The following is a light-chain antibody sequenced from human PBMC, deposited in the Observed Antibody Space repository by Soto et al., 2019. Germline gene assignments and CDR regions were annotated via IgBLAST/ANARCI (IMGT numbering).Light chain of an antibody. J-gene: IGLJ1*01. CDR1: SSVVGAYNS. CDR2: KGT. Sequence: QSALAQPASVSGSPGQSITISCTGTSSVVGAYNSVSWYQQHPHRAPQVIIYKGTQRPSGVSNRFSGSTSGNAASLTISALQDEDEAEYFCCSSAPESTYVFGTGTKVTVL. CDR3: CSSAPESTYV. V-gene: IGLV2-23*01.